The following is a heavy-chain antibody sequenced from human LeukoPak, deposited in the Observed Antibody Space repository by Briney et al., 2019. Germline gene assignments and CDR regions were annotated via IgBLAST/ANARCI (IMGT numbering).Heavy chain of an antibody. CDR2: IYYSGSS. CDR3: ARLGWEPTGRGYFDY. V-gene: IGHV4-39*01. D-gene: IGHD1-26*01. J-gene: IGHJ4*02. CDR1: GGSISSSSYY. Sequence: PSETLSLTCTVSGGSISSSSYYWGWIRQPPGKGLEWIGSIYYSGSSYSKSSLKSRVTISVDTSKNQFSLNLNSVTAADTAVYYCARLGWEPTGRGYFDYWGQGTLVVVSA.